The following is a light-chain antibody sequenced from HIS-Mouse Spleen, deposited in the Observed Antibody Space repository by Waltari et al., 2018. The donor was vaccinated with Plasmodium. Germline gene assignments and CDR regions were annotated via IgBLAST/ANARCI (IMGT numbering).Light chain of an antibody. V-gene: IGLV3-1*01. Sequence: SYELTQPPSVSVSPGQTASLTCSGPTLGDNSACWYQQKPGQSPVLVIYQDSKRPSGIPERFSGSNSGNTATLTISGTQAMDEADYYCQAWDSSTDYVFGTGTKVTVL. J-gene: IGLJ1*01. CDR2: QDS. CDR1: TLGDNS. CDR3: QAWDSSTDYV.